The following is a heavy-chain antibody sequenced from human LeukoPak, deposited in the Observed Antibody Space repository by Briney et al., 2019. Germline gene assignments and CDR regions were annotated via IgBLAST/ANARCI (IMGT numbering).Heavy chain of an antibody. D-gene: IGHD1-26*01. V-gene: IGHV4-61*02. CDR2: IYTSGST. CDR1: GGSISSGSYY. CDR3: ARASLVGATTGFDY. Sequence: SETLSLTCTVSGGSISSGSYYWSWIRQPAGKGLEWIGRIYTSGSTNYNPSLKSRVTISVDTSKNQFSLKLSSVTAADTAVYYCARASLVGATTGFDYWGQGTLVTVSS. J-gene: IGHJ4*02.